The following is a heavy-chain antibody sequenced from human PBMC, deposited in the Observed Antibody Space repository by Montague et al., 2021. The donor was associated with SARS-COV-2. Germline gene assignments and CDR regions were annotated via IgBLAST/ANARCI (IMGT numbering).Heavy chain of an antibody. CDR3: ARTGLLRYLDSLISAPGTQYFLDS. Sequence: HSGHTNYMPTLGSRVTMSVDTSKKQFSLSLSSVTAADTAVYYCARTGLLRYLDSLISAPGTQYFLDSWGKGTLVTVSS. CDR2: HSGHT. V-gene: IGHV4-4*06. J-gene: IGHJ4*02. D-gene: IGHD3-9*01.